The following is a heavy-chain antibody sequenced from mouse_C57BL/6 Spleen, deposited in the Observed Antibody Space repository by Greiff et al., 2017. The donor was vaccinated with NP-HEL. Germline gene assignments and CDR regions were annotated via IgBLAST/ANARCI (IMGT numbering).Heavy chain of an antibody. CDR3: ARRRDYYGSRGYFDY. D-gene: IGHD1-1*01. CDR1: GYTFTDYY. J-gene: IGHJ2*01. CDR2: INPYNGGT. V-gene: IGHV1-19*01. Sequence: EVQLQQSGPVLVKPGASVKMSCKASGYTFTDYYMNWVKQSHGKSLEWIGVINPYNGGTSYNQKFKGKATLTVDKSSSTAYMELNSLTSEDSAVYYCARRRDYYGSRGYFDYWGQGTTLTVSS.